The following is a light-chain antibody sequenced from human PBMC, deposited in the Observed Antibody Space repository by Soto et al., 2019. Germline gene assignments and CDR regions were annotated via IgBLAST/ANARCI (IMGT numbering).Light chain of an antibody. CDR1: QGISNF. CDR3: QKYHSAPPT. Sequence: DIQLTQSPSSLSASVGDRVTITCRASQGISNFVAWYQQKPGKVPKLLIYAASTLQSVVPSRFSGSGSGTDFTLSISNLQPEDVGTFYCQKYHSAPPTFGHGPRVELK. CDR2: AAS. J-gene: IGKJ1*01. V-gene: IGKV1-27*01.